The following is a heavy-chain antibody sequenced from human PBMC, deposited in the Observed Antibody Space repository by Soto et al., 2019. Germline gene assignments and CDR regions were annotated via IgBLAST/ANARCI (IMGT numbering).Heavy chain of an antibody. V-gene: IGHV1-69*12. D-gene: IGHD5-18*01. CDR3: ARGGYNYGYSLLAY. J-gene: IGHJ4*02. Sequence: QVQLVQSGAEVKKPGSSVKVSCKASGGTFSSYAISWVRQAPGQGLEWMGGIIPIFGTANYAQKFQGRVTITADEATSTAYMETSRLRSEDTAEDYCARGGYNYGYSLLAYWGQETLVTLCS. CDR1: GGTFSSYA. CDR2: IIPIFGTA.